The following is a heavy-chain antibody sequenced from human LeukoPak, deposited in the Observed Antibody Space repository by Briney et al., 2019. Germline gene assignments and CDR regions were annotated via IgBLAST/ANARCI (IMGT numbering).Heavy chain of an antibody. D-gene: IGHD6-13*01. Sequence: PSETLSLTCTVSGGSISSYYWSWIRQPPGKGLEWIGYIYYSGSTNYNPSLKSRVTISVDTSKNQFSLKLSSVTAADTAVYYCARGVYNSNWEYHYYYYMDVWGKGTTVTVSS. V-gene: IGHV4-59*01. J-gene: IGHJ6*03. CDR2: IYYSGST. CDR3: ARGVYNSNWEYHYYYYMDV. CDR1: GGSISSYY.